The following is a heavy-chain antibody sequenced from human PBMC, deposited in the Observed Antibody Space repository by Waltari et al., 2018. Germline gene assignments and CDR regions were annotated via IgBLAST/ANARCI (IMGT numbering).Heavy chain of an antibody. V-gene: IGHV3-49*04. CDR1: GFTFGDYA. Sequence: EVQLVESGGGLVQPGRSLRLSCTASGFTFGDYAMSWVRQAPGKGLEWVGFIRSKAYGGTTEYAESVKGRFTISRDDSKSIAYLQMNSLKTEDTAVYYCTRIRITIFGVVKIGDYWGQGTLVTVSS. CDR3: TRIRITIFGVVKIGDY. J-gene: IGHJ4*02. D-gene: IGHD3-3*01. CDR2: IRSKAYGGTT.